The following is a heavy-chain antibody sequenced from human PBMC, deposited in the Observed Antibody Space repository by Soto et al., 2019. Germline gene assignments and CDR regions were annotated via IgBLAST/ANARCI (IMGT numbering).Heavy chain of an antibody. D-gene: IGHD3-10*01. Sequence: QVQLQQWGAGLLKPSETLSLTCAVYGGSFSGYYWSWIRQPPGKGLEWIGEINHSGSTNYNPSLKSRVTISVDTSKNQCSLKLSSVTAADTAVYYCARGGRWFGELLPFDYWGQGTLVTVSS. V-gene: IGHV4-34*01. J-gene: IGHJ4*02. CDR2: INHSGST. CDR1: GGSFSGYY. CDR3: ARGGRWFGELLPFDY.